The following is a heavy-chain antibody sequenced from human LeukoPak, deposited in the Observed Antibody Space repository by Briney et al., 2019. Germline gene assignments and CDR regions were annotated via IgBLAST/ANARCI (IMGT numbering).Heavy chain of an antibody. Sequence: GGSLRLSCAASGFTFSSYWMNWVRQAPGKGLEWVSSISRSATTIYYADSVKGRFTISRDNAKNSLYLQMNSLRVEDTAVYFCARVGALSSSWLLYWGQGTLVTVSS. CDR1: GFTFSSYW. CDR2: ISRSATTI. V-gene: IGHV3-48*03. J-gene: IGHJ4*02. CDR3: ARVGALSSSWLLY. D-gene: IGHD6-13*01.